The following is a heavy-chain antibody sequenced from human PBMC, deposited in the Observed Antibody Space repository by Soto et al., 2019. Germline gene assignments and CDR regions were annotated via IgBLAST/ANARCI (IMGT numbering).Heavy chain of an antibody. J-gene: IGHJ6*02. D-gene: IGHD3-9*01. CDR1: GGSIASSSFY. Sequence: PSETLSLTCTVSGGSIASSSFYCGWIRQPPGKGLEWIGSIYYSGSTYYNPSLKSRVTISVDTSKNQFSLKLSSVTAADTAVYYCARLHYYDILTGHPKYYYYGMDVWGQGTTVT. CDR3: ARLHYYDILTGHPKYYYYGMDV. CDR2: IYYSGST. V-gene: IGHV4-39*01.